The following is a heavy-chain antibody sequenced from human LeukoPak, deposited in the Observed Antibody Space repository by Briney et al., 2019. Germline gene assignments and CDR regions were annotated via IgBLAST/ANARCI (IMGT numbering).Heavy chain of an antibody. CDR3: ARVTDDYGDHYYGMDV. D-gene: IGHD4-17*01. J-gene: IGHJ6*02. Sequence: GGSLRLSCAASGFTFSSYEMNWVRQAPGKGLEWVSYISNSDSTIHYADSVKGRFTISRDNAQNSLYLQMSSLRAEDTAVYYCARVTDDYGDHYYGMDVWGQGTTVAVSS. CDR1: GFTFSSYE. CDR2: ISNSDSTI. V-gene: IGHV3-48*03.